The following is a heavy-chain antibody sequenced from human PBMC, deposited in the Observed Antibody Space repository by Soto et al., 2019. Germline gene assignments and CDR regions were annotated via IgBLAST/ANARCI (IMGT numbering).Heavy chain of an antibody. CDR3: ARAPVYYDFWSGYSNWFDP. J-gene: IGHJ5*02. CDR1: GFTFSSYW. V-gene: IGHV3-74*01. Sequence: GESLKISCAASGFTFSSYWMHWVRQAPGKGLVWVSRINSDGSSTSYADSVKGRFTISRDNAENTLYLQMNSLRAEDTAVYYCARAPVYYDFWSGYSNWFDPWGQGTLVTVSS. D-gene: IGHD3-3*01. CDR2: INSDGSST.